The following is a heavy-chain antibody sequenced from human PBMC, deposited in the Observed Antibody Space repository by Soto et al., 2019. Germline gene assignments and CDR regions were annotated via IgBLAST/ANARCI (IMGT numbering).Heavy chain of an antibody. CDR1: GGSISSNNW. CDR2: IYRSGNT. D-gene: IGHD3-22*01. J-gene: IGHJ4*02. Sequence: QVQLQESGPGLVKPSGTLSLTCDVSGGSISSNNWWTWVRQPPGKGLEWIGEIYRSGNTNYNPSLKSRVTISIDKSKNQFSLRLSSVTAADTAVYYCARASDSSGYSTNFDYWGQGTLVTVSS. V-gene: IGHV4-4*02. CDR3: ARASDSSGYSTNFDY.